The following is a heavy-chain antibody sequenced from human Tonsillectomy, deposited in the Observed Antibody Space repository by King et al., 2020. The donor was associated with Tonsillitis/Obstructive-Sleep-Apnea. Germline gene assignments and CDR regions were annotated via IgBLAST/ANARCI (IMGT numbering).Heavy chain of an antibody. CDR1: GYTFSNHY. Sequence: QLVQSGAEVKEPGASVKISCKASGYTFSNHYMHWVRQSPGQGLQWMGIVNPSVGSTSYPQKFQGRVTITRDTSTITVYMELSGLTSEYTAFYYCARDRLYTWNQRGCFDSWGQGTLVTVSS. D-gene: IGHD1-20*01. CDR2: VNPSVGST. CDR3: ARDRLYTWNQRGCFDS. J-gene: IGHJ4*02. V-gene: IGHV1-46*01.